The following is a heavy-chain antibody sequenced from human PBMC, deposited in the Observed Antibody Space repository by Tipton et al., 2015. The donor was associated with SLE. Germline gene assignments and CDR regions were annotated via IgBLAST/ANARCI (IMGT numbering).Heavy chain of an antibody. CDR2: FYYSGST. V-gene: IGHV4-61*08. CDR1: GGSISTTGHY. CDR3: ARGKSSPIRLLDAFDI. D-gene: IGHD5-24*01. Sequence: LRLSCTVSGGSISTTGHYWDWIRQPPGKGLEWIGYFYYSGSTSYDPSLKSRVTISVDTSKNQFSLNLRSVTVADTAVYYCARGKSSPIRLLDAFDIWGQGTMVTVSS. J-gene: IGHJ3*02.